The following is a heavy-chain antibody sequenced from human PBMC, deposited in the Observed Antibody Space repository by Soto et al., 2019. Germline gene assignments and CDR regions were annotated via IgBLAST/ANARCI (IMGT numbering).Heavy chain of an antibody. V-gene: IGHV3-66*01. J-gene: IGHJ4*02. D-gene: IGHD6-13*01. CDR2: IYSGGST. CDR1: GFTVSSNY. CDR3: AKAPYSSSWYLDY. Sequence: EVQLVESGGGLVQPGGSLRLSCAASGFTVSSNYMSWVRQAPGKGLEWVSVIYSGGSTYYADSVMGRFTISRDNSKNTLYLQMNSLRAEDTAVYYCAKAPYSSSWYLDYWGQGTLVTVSS.